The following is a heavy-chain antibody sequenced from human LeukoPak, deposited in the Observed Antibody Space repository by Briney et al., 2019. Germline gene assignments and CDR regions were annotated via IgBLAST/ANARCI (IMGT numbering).Heavy chain of an antibody. J-gene: IGHJ4*02. V-gene: IGHV4-59*01. D-gene: IGHD1-26*01. Sequence: SETLSLTCTVSGGSISSYYRSWIRQPPGKGLEWIGYIYYSGSTNYNPSLKSRVTISVDTSKNQFSLKLSSVTAADTAVYYCASMGAILYYFDYWGQGTLVTVSS. CDR3: ASMGAILYYFDY. CDR2: IYYSGST. CDR1: GGSISSYY.